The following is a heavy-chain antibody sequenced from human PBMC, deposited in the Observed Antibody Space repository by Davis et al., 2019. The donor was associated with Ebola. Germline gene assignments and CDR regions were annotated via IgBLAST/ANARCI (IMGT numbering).Heavy chain of an antibody. CDR1: GFTFSSYA. D-gene: IGHD5-18*01. CDR2: ISGSGGST. CDR3: ARDITGWYSYGYYYYGMDV. Sequence: GESLKISCAASGFTFSSYAMSWVRQAPGKGLEWVSAISGSGGSTYYADSVKGRFTISRDNAKNSLYLQLNSLRAEDTAVYYCARDITGWYSYGYYYYGMDVWGQGTTVTVSS. J-gene: IGHJ6*02. V-gene: IGHV3-23*01.